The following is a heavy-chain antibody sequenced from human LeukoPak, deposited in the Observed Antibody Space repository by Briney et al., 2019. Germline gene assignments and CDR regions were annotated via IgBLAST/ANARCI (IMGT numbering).Heavy chain of an antibody. V-gene: IGHV3-48*03. D-gene: IGHD4-23*01. CDR3: ASPRQEDYGGRITDY. J-gene: IGHJ4*02. CDR2: ISSSGSTI. Sequence: GGSLRLSCAASGFTFSSYEMNWVRQAPGKGLEWVSYISSSGSTIYYADSVKGRFTISRDNAKNSLYLQMNSLRAEDTAVYYCASPRQEDYGGRITDYWGQGTLVTVSS. CDR1: GFTFSSYE.